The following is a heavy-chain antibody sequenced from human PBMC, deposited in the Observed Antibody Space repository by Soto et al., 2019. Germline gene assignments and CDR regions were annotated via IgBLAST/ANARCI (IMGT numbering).Heavy chain of an antibody. D-gene: IGHD3-3*01. V-gene: IGHV3-73*02. CDR1: GFSFSVSA. CDR2: IRAKTNNYAT. CDR3: VSSVLRFFQRSPDASDI. Sequence: EVQLVESGGDLVQPGGSLKLSCAGSGFSFSVSAIHWVRQASGKGLEWVGRIRAKTNNYATAYAWSVEGRFTISRDDSKNTAYLPMNSLKTEDTAVYYCVSSVLRFFQRSPDASDIWGQGTMVTVSS. J-gene: IGHJ3*02.